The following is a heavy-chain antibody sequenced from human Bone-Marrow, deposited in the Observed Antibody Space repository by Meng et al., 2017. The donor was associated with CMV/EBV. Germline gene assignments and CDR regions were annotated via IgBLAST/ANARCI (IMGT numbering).Heavy chain of an antibody. Sequence: SETLFTCTVSGGSISSYYWSWIRQPPGKGLEWIGYIYYSGSTNYNPSLKSRVTISVDTSKNQFSLKLSSVTAADTAVYYCARESASQGYCSSTSCYPDAFDIWGQGTIVTVSS. V-gene: IGHV4-59*01. CDR3: ARESASQGYCSSTSCYPDAFDI. CDR1: GGSISSYY. CDR2: IYYSGST. J-gene: IGHJ3*02. D-gene: IGHD2-2*01.